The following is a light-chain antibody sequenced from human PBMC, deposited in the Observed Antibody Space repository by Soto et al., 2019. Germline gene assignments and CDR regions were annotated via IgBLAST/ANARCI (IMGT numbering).Light chain of an antibody. CDR1: QGIRND. CDR3: QQYGSSPLIT. J-gene: IGKJ5*01. Sequence: DIQMTQSPSSLSASVGDRVTITCRASQGIRNDLGWYQQKPGKAPKRLIYAAFSLQSGVPSRFSGSGSGTDFTITISRLEPEDVAVYYCQQYGSSPLITFGQGTRLEIK. V-gene: IGKV1-17*01. CDR2: AAF.